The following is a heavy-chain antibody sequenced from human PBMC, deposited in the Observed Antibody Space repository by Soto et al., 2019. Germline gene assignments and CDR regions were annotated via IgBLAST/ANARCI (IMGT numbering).Heavy chain of an antibody. D-gene: IGHD4-17*01. CDR3: VSDPDGDLDFDY. CDR2: IHMTHNVI. J-gene: IGHJ4*02. V-gene: IGHV3-48*01. CDR1: GFDFPTYA. Sequence: EVQLVESGGELVQPGGSLRLSCAASGFDFPTYAMYWVRQAPGKGLEWLSFIHMTHNVIFYPDSVRGRFTISRDNAKDSLYLQMNSLRVEDTAVYYCVSDPDGDLDFDYWGQGTLVTVSS.